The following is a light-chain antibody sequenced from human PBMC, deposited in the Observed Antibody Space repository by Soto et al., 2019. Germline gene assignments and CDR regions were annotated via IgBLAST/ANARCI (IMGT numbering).Light chain of an antibody. Sequence: DIQMTQSPSTLSASVGDRVTITCRASQSXXXXLAWYQHKPGKAPKLLIYHASSLEGGVPSRFSGSGSGTEFTLTISSLQPDDFATYYCQQYITYSRTFGQGTRVETK. CDR3: QQYITYSRT. V-gene: IGKV1-5*03. J-gene: IGKJ2*02. CDR2: HAS. CDR1: QSXXXX.